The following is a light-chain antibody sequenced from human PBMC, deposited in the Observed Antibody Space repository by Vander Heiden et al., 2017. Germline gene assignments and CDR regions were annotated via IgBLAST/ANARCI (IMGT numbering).Light chain of an antibody. J-gene: IGLJ1*01. Sequence: QSVLTQPPSASGTPGQRVVISCSGSSSNIGSNYVYWYQQVPGTALKLLIYRNFQWPLGVPDRFSGSKSGTSASLAISGLRSEDEADYFCAAWDDSLSGLVFGTGTRVTVL. CDR2: RNF. CDR1: SSNIGSNY. V-gene: IGLV1-47*01. CDR3: AAWDDSLSGLV.